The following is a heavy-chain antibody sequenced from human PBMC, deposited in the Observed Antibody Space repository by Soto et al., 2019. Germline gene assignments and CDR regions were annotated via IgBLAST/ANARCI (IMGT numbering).Heavy chain of an antibody. D-gene: IGHD2-15*01. J-gene: IGHJ4*02. CDR1: GFIFSLHD. CDR3: TRRYCGGASCPEIGFDY. CDR2: IGLVSDT. V-gene: IGHV3-13*01. Sequence: EVQLVESGGGLVQPGGSLRLSCAASGFIFSLHDMHWVRQGAGRGLEWVSGIGLVSDTYYLGSVKGRFTVSRDNARNSLYLQMNNLRPGDTAIYYCTRRYCGGASCPEIGFDYWGQGTLVTVSS.